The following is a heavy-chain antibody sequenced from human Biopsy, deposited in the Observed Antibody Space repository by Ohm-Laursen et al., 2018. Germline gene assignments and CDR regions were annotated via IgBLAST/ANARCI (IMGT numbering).Heavy chain of an antibody. CDR3: ARDYDTSGYYYVS. D-gene: IGHD3-22*01. CDR1: GGSISSNNYY. V-gene: IGHV4-39*01. J-gene: IGHJ5*02. Sequence: TLSLTCTVSGGSISSNNYYWGWIRPPPGKGLEWIGSIFYRGSTHYKPSLKSRVNISVDTSKNQFSLKRNSVTAADTAVYYCARDYDTSGYYYVSWGQGTLVTVSS. CDR2: IFYRGST.